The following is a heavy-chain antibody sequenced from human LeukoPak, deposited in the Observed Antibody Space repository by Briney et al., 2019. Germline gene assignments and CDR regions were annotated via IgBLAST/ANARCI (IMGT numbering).Heavy chain of an antibody. J-gene: IGHJ4*02. D-gene: IGHD3-22*01. CDR1: GFTFDDYA. V-gene: IGHV3-9*01. CDR2: ISWNSGSI. Sequence: GGPLRLSCAASGFTFDDYAMHWVRQAPGKGLEWVSHISWNSGSIAYADSVKGRFTISRDNAKNSLHLQMNSLKPEDTALYYCAKDSLYDSSGYYDYWGQGTLVTVSS. CDR3: AKDSLYDSSGYYDY.